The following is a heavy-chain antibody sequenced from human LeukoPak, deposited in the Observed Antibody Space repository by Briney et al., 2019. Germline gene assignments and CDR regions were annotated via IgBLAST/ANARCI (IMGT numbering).Heavy chain of an antibody. J-gene: IGHJ4*02. D-gene: IGHD5-12*01. V-gene: IGHV4-39*07. CDR1: GGSISSSSYY. Sequence: SETLSLTCTVSGGSISSSSYYWGWIRQPPGKGLEWIGSIYYSGSTYYNPSLKSRVTMSVDTSKNQFSLKLSSVTAADTAVYYCASGYVWNFDYWGQGTLVTVSS. CDR3: ASGYVWNFDY. CDR2: IYYSGST.